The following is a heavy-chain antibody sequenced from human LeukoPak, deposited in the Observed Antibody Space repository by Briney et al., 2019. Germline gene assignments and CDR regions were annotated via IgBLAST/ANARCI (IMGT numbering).Heavy chain of an antibody. CDR2: IYYSGST. Sequence: SETLSLTCTVSGGSISSSSYYWGWIRQPPGKGLEWIGSIYYSGSTYYNPSLKSRVTISVDTSKNQFSLKLSSVTAADTAVYYCARHVPHDYGDRYYFDYWGQGTLVTVSS. D-gene: IGHD4-17*01. CDR1: GGSISSSSYY. CDR3: ARHVPHDYGDRYYFDY. J-gene: IGHJ4*02. V-gene: IGHV4-39*01.